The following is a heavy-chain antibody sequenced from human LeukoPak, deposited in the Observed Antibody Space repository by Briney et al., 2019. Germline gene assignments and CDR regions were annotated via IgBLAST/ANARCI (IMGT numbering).Heavy chain of an antibody. V-gene: IGHV1-18*01. D-gene: IGHD5-24*01. CDR3: ASPGARWLQEPFDY. CDR2: ISAYNGNT. J-gene: IGHJ4*02. CDR1: GYTFTSYG. Sequence: ASVKVSCKASGYTFTSYGISWVRQAPGQGLEWMGWISAYNGNTNYAQKLQGRVTMTTDTSTSTAYMELSSLRSEDTAVYYCASPGARWLQEPFDYWGQGTLVTVSS.